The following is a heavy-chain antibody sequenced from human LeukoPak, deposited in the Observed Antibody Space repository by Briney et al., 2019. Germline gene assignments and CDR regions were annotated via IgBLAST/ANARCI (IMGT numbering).Heavy chain of an antibody. CDR2: ISSSSTYI. Sequence: GGSLRLSCAASGFTFSSFTMNWVRQAPGKGLEWVSSISSSSTYIYYADSVKGRFTISRDNAKNSLYLQMNSLRAEDTAVYYCARGGDDYGDSRNYYYYYYMDVWGKGTTVTVSS. J-gene: IGHJ6*03. V-gene: IGHV3-21*01. CDR3: ARGGDDYGDSRNYYYYYYMDV. CDR1: GFTFSSFT. D-gene: IGHD4-17*01.